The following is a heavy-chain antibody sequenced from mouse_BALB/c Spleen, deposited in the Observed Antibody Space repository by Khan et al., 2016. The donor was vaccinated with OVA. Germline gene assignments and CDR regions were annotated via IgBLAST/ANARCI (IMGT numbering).Heavy chain of an antibody. CDR3: ARSNSYWYFDV. CDR2: INTYTGQP. J-gene: IGHJ1*01. CDR1: GYTFTNYG. V-gene: IGHV9-3-1*01. D-gene: IGHD4-1*02. Sequence: LVESGPELKKPGETVKISCKASGYTFTNYGMNWVKQAPGKGLKWMGWINTYTGQPTYADDFKGRFAFALETSASTAYLQINNLKNEDTATYFCARSNSYWYFDVWGAGTTVTVSS.